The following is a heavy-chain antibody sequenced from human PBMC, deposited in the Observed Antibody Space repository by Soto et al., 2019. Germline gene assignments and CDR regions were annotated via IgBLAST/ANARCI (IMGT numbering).Heavy chain of an antibody. Sequence: QVQLVESGGGVVQPGRSLRLSCAASGFTFSSYGMHWVRQAPGKGLEWVAVIWYDGTNKYYVDSVKGRFTISKDNSKSTLYLQMNSLRAEDTAIYYCARDIGDQTSRWTDAFDIRGQGTMVTVSS. V-gene: IGHV3-33*01. J-gene: IGHJ3*02. CDR2: IWYDGTNK. CDR1: GFTFSSYG. CDR3: ARDIGDQTSRWTDAFDI. D-gene: IGHD6-13*01.